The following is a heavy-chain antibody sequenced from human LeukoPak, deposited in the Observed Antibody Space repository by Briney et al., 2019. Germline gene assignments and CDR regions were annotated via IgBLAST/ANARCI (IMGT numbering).Heavy chain of an antibody. V-gene: IGHV5-51*01. J-gene: IGHJ6*02. D-gene: IGHD2-15*01. Sequence: GEPLKISCKGSGYSFTSYWIGWVRQMPGKGLEWMGIIYPGDSDTRYSPSFQGQVTISADKSISTAYLQWSSLKASDTAMYYCARRGYCSGGSCYQSNYYYYGMDVWGQGTTVTVSS. CDR2: IYPGDSDT. CDR3: ARRGYCSGGSCYQSNYYYYGMDV. CDR1: GYSFTSYW.